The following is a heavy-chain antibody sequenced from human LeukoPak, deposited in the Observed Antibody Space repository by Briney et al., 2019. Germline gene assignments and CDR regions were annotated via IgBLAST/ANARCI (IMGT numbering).Heavy chain of an antibody. Sequence: PGGSLRLSCAASGFTVSTNYMSWVRQAPGKGLEWVSVIYSGGNIYYADSVKGRFTISRDNSKNTLYLQMNSLRAEDTAVYYCARARPQTTEYDYWGQGTPVTVSS. J-gene: IGHJ4*02. V-gene: IGHV3-53*01. CDR3: ARARPQTTEYDY. CDR2: IYSGGNI. CDR1: GFTVSTNY. D-gene: IGHD4-17*01.